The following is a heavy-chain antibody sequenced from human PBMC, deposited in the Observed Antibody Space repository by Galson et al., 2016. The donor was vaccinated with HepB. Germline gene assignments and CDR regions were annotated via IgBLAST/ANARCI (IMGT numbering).Heavy chain of an antibody. D-gene: IGHD3-9*01. CDR2: ISSNGATI. J-gene: IGHJ4*02. CDR1: GFTFSSYT. CDR3: AREPVRLDDLLTGPPKNPDY. Sequence: SLRLSCAASGFTFSSYTMNWVRQAPGKGLEWVSYISSNGATIYYADSVKGRFTLTRDNAKNSLYLQMNSLRAEDTAVYYCAREPVRLDDLLTGPPKNPDYWGEGTRLPVSS. V-gene: IGHV3-48*01.